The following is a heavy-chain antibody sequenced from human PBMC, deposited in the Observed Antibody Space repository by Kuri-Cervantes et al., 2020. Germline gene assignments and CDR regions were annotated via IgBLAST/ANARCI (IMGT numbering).Heavy chain of an antibody. CDR2: INPNSGGT. Sequence: ASVKVSCKASGYTFTGYYMHWVRQAPGQGLEWMGWINPNSGGTNYAQKFQGRVTMTTDTSTSTAYMELRSLRSDDTAVYYCARKFCSGGSCYSFWFDPWGQGTLVTVSS. V-gene: IGHV1-2*02. CDR3: ARKFCSGGSCYSFWFDP. D-gene: IGHD2-15*01. J-gene: IGHJ5*02. CDR1: GYTFTGYY.